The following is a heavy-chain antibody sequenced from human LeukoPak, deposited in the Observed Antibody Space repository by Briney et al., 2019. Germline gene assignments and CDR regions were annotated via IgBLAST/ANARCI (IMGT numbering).Heavy chain of an antibody. CDR1: GYTFTGYY. J-gene: IGHJ5*02. CDR3: ARLFCGEVCRNLANWFDP. V-gene: IGHV1-2*02. Sequence: GASVKVSCKASGYTFTGYYMHWVRQAPGQGLEWMGWINPNSGGTNYAQKFQGRVTMTRDTSISTAYMELSRLRSDDTAVYYCARLFCGEVCRNLANWFDPWGQGTLVTVSS. D-gene: IGHD3-3*01. CDR2: INPNSGGT.